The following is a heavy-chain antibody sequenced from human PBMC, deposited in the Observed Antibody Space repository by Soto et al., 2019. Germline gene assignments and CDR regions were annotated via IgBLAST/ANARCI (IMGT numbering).Heavy chain of an antibody. V-gene: IGHV1-69*12. Sequence: QVQLVQSGAEVKKPGSSVKVSCKASGGTFSSYAISWVRQAPGQGLEWMGGIIPIFGTANYAQKFQGRVTITADESTSTAYMELSSLRSEDTAVYYCAREEECIRTSCYSDYYYGMDVWGQGTTGTVSS. CDR2: IIPIFGTA. CDR3: AREEECIRTSCYSDYYYGMDV. J-gene: IGHJ6*02. CDR1: GGTFSSYA. D-gene: IGHD2-2*01.